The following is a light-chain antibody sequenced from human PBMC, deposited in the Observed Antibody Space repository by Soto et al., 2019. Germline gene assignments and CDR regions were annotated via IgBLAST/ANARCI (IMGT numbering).Light chain of an antibody. Sequence: QSVLTQPASVSGSPGQSITISCTGTSNDVGGYNYVSWFQQHPGKAPKLMIYEVSNRPSGVSNRFSGSKSGNTASLTISGLQAEDEAAYYCSSYTSTYTVIFGGGTKVTVL. CDR1: SNDVGGYNY. V-gene: IGLV2-14*03. CDR2: EVS. J-gene: IGLJ2*01. CDR3: SSYTSTYTVI.